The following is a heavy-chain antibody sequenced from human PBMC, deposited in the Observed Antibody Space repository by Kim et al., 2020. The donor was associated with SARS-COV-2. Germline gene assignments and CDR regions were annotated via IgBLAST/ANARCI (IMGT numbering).Heavy chain of an antibody. CDR2: IIPILGIA. Sequence: SVKVSCKASGGTFSSYAISWVRQAPGQGLEWMGRIIPILGIANYAQKLQGRVTITADKSTSTAYMELSSLRSEDTAVYYCVRAPDSLSRYYYYGMDVGG. CDR1: GGTFSSYA. D-gene: IGHD5-18*01. V-gene: IGHV1-69*04. CDR3: VRAPDSLSRYYYYGMDV. J-gene: IGHJ6*02.